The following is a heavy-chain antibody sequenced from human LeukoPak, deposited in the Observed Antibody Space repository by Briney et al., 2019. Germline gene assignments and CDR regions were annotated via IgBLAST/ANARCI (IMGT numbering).Heavy chain of an antibody. CDR2: IRKDGSEK. V-gene: IGHV3-7*03. J-gene: IGHJ4*02. Sequence: GGSLRLSCAASGFTFSNYWMNWVRQAPGNALEWVAYIRKDGSEKYYVDSVKGRFTISRDNAKNSLYLQMNSLRAEDTAVYYCARHTGGQPFDYWGQGTLVTVSS. CDR1: GFTFSNYW. CDR3: ARHTGGQPFDY. D-gene: IGHD2-8*02.